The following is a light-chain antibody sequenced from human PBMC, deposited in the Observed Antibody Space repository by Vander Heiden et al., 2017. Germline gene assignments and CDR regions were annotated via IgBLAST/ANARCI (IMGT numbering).Light chain of an antibody. J-gene: IGKJ5*01. CDR3: QQYNNWPPIT. CDR2: GAS. Sequence: IVMPQSPATLPVSPGERATLSCRASQSVSSNLAWYQQKTGQAPRLLIYGASTRVTGIPARFSGSGSGTEVTLTISSLQSEDFAVYYCQQYNNWPPITFGQGTRLEIK. CDR1: QSVSSN. V-gene: IGKV3-15*01.